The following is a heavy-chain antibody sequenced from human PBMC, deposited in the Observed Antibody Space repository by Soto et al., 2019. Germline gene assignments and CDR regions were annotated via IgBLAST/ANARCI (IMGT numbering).Heavy chain of an antibody. D-gene: IGHD3-22*01. CDR2: ISGSGGST. CDR3: AKLYYYDSSGYSPSEFYYFDY. CDR1: GFTFSSYA. J-gene: IGHJ4*02. V-gene: IGHV3-23*01. Sequence: PGGSLRLSCAASGFTFSSYAMSWVRQAPGKGLEWVSAISGSGGSTYYADSVKGRFTISRDNSKNTLYLQMNSLRAEDTAVYYCAKLYYYDSSGYSPSEFYYFDYWGQGTLVTVSS.